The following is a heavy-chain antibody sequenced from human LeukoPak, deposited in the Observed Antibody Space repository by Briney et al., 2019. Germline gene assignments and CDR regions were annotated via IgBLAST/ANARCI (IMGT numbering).Heavy chain of an antibody. CDR3: ARVWYYYDSSGPLGV. D-gene: IGHD3-22*01. J-gene: IGHJ4*02. CDR1: GFTFSSYA. Sequence: GGSLRLSCAASGFTFSSYAMHWVRQAPGKGLEWVAVISYDGSNKYYADSVKGRFTISRDNSKNTLYLQMNSLRAEDTAVYYCARVWYYYDSSGPLGVWGQGTLVTVSS. V-gene: IGHV3-30-3*01. CDR2: ISYDGSNK.